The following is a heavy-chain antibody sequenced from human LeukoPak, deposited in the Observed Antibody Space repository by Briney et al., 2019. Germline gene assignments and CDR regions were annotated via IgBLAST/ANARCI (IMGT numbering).Heavy chain of an antibody. J-gene: IGHJ4*02. CDR3: ARAGGYSYGYVSRY. CDR1: GFTFSSYT. V-gene: IGHV3-21*01. D-gene: IGHD5-18*01. CDR2: ISSSSSYI. Sequence: PGGSLRLSCAASGFTFSSYTMNWVRQAPGKGLEWVASISSSSSYIYYADSVKGRFTISRDNAKNSLYLQMNSLRAEDTAVYYCARAGGYSYGYVSRYWGQGTLVTVSS.